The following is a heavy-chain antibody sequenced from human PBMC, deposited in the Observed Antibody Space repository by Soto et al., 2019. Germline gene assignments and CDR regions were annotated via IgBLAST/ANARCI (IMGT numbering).Heavy chain of an antibody. J-gene: IGHJ4*02. CDR2: ISGYNGNT. CDR3: ARAPDYYDSSGYMDF. D-gene: IGHD3-22*01. V-gene: IGHV1-18*01. CDR1: GYSFSSSA. Sequence: QIQLVQSGAEVKQPGASAKVSCKASGYSFSSSAISWLRQAPGQGLEWMGWISGYNGNTRYAQKFQGRVTVTTDTSTSTVYMELRSLRSDDTAVYYCARAPDYYDSSGYMDFWGQGTLVTVS.